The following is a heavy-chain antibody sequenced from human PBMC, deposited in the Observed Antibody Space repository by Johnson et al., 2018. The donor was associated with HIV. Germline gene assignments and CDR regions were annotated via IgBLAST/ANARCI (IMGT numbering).Heavy chain of an antibody. CDR3: ARVGVDYYDRGATYQNAFDI. Sequence: QVQLVESGGGVVQPGRSLRLSCAASGFTFSSYAIHWVRQAPGKGLEWVAVISYDGNNKYYADSEKGRFTIYRDNSKNTLYLQMNSLRAEDTAVYYCARVGVDYYDRGATYQNAFDIWGQGTMVTVSS. CDR1: GFTFSSYA. D-gene: IGHD3-22*01. J-gene: IGHJ3*02. CDR2: ISYDGNNK. V-gene: IGHV3-30-3*01.